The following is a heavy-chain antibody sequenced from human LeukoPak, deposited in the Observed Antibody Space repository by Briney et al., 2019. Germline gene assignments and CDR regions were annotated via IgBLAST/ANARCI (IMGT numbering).Heavy chain of an antibody. V-gene: IGHV4-34*01. J-gene: IGHJ4*02. D-gene: IGHD2-15*01. CDR2: INHSGST. CDR1: GGSFSGYD. Sequence: SETLSLTCAIYGGSFSGYDWSWIRQPPGKGLEWIGEINHSGSTNYNPSLKSRVTISVDTSKNQFSLKLSSVTAADTAVYYCARAPLVAATPDYWGQGTLVTVSS. CDR3: ARAPLVAATPDY.